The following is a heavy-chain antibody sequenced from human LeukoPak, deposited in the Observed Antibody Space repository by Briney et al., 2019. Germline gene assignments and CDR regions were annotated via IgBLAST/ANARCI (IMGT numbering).Heavy chain of an antibody. Sequence: ASVKVSCKASGYTFTSYDINWVRQATGQGLEWMGWMNPNSGNTGYAQKFQGRVTITRNTSISTAYMELSSLRSEDTAVYYCARDGRRYCSSTSCYSLGYWGQGTLVTVSS. J-gene: IGHJ4*02. V-gene: IGHV1-8*03. CDR3: ARDGRRYCSSTSCYSLGY. CDR2: MNPNSGNT. CDR1: GYTFTSYD. D-gene: IGHD2-2*02.